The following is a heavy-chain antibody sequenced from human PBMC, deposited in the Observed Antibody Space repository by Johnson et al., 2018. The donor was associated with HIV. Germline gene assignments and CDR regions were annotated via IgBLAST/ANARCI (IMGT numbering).Heavy chain of an antibody. CDR3: AKDRGAPYCSSNSCYSTGAFDI. J-gene: IGHJ3*02. Sequence: QVQLVESGGGLIQPGGSLRLSCAASGFTVSSNYMSWVRQAPGKGLEWVSGIWYDGSNKYYADSVKGRFTISRDNSKNTLYLQMNSLRAEDTAVYYCAKDRGAPYCSSNSCYSTGAFDIWGQGTMVTVSS. V-gene: IGHV3-33*06. D-gene: IGHD2-2*01. CDR2: IWYDGSNK. CDR1: GFTVSSNY.